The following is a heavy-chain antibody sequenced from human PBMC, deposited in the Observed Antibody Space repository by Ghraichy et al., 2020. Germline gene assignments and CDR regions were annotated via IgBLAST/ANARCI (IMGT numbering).Heavy chain of an antibody. CDR2: INQDASEK. CDR1: GFTFGGYW. CDR3: ARDKRIFASAMGGGEY. Sequence: GGSLRLSCAASGFTFGGYWMSWARQAPGKGLEWVANINQDASEKYYVDSVKGRFTISRDNDKNSLYLQMNSLKVEDTAIYYCARDKRIFASAMGGGEYWGKGALVTVSS. D-gene: IGHD2-15*01. V-gene: IGHV3-7*01. J-gene: IGHJ4*02.